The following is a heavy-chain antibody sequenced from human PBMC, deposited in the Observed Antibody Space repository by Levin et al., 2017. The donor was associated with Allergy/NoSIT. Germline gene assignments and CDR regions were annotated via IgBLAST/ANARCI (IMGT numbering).Heavy chain of an antibody. D-gene: IGHD3-22*01. CDR1: GYTFTGYY. Sequence: GESLKISCKASGYTFTGYYMHWVRQAPGQGLEWMGWINPNSGGTNYAQKFQGRVTMTRDTSISTAYMELSRLRSDDTAVYYCARVFRPDYYDSSGYNYYYYGMDVWGQGTTVTVSS. CDR3: ARVFRPDYYDSSGYNYYYYGMDV. J-gene: IGHJ6*02. V-gene: IGHV1-2*02. CDR2: INPNSGGT.